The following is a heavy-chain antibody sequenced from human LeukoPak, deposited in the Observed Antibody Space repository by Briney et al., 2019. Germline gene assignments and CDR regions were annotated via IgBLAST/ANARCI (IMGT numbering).Heavy chain of an antibody. CDR2: IRNGGST. J-gene: IGHJ4*02. V-gene: IGHV3-20*04. D-gene: IGHD2-15*01. CDR3: AKDALVEVSRYYFDY. Sequence: AGGSLRLSCAASGFTFDDYGMSWVRQAPGKGLEWVSGIRNGGSTNYADSVKGRFTISRDNAKNSLYLQMNSLRAEDTALYYCAKDALVEVSRYYFDYWGQGTLVTVSS. CDR1: GFTFDDYG.